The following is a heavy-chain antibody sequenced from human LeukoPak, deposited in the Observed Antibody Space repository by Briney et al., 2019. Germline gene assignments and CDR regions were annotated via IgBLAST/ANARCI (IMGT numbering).Heavy chain of an antibody. J-gene: IGHJ4*02. CDR2: IRSKAYGGTT. D-gene: IGHD3-10*01. CDR1: GFTFGDYA. CDR3: TTDPMDYFDY. Sequence: PGGSLRLSCTASGFTFGDYAMSWVRQAPGKGLEWVGFIRSKAYGGTTEYAASVNGRFTISRDDSKSIAYLQMNSLKTEDTAVYYCTTDPMDYFDYWGQGTLVTVSS. V-gene: IGHV3-49*04.